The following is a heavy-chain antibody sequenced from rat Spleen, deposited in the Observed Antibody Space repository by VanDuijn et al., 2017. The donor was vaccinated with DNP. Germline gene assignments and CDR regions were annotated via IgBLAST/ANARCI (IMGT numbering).Heavy chain of an antibody. CDR1: GFSFSDYA. CDR3: KVGAQY. Sequence: EVQLVESGGGLVQPGTSLKLSCAASGFSFSDYAMAWVRQSPKKGLEWVGNIMDDGSGTYYRDSVKGRFTISRDNAKSTLFLQMNSLRSEDTATYYCKVGAQYWGQGVMVTVSS. CDR2: IMDDGSGT. J-gene: IGHJ2*01. D-gene: IGHD5-1*01. V-gene: IGHV5-17*01.